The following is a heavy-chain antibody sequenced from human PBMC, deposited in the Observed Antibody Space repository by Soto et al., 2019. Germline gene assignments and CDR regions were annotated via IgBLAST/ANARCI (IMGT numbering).Heavy chain of an antibody. V-gene: IGHV1-69*13. CDR1: GGTFNNYV. CDR2: IIPIFGTA. CDR3: AREYDRPPNWFDP. Sequence: GASVKVSCKASGGTFNNYVINWVRQAPGRGLEWMAGIIPIFGTANYAQKFQGRVTITADESTSTAYMELSSLRSEDTAVYYCAREYDRPPNWFDPWGQGTLVTVYS. D-gene: IGHD3-22*01. J-gene: IGHJ5*02.